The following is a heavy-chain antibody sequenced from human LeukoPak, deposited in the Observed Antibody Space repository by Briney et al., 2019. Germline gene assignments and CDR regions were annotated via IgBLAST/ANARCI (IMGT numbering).Heavy chain of an antibody. CDR2: IIPIFGTA. D-gene: IGHD6-13*01. V-gene: IGHV1-69*05. Sequence: SVKVSCKASGGTFSSYAISWVRQAPGQGLEWTGGIIPIFGTANYAQKFQGRVTITTDESTSTAYMELSSLRSEDTAVYYCARVSGSSPDYYYYYMDVWGKGTTVTVSS. CDR1: GGTFSSYA. J-gene: IGHJ6*03. CDR3: ARVSGSSPDYYYYYMDV.